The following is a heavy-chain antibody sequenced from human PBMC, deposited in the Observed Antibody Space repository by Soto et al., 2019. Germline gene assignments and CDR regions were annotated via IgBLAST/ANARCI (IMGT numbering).Heavy chain of an antibody. CDR3: AKGPPGRPAAKDDAFDI. CDR2: ISGSGGST. Sequence: EVQLLESGGGLVQPGGSLRLSCAASGFTFSSYAMSWVRQAPGKGLEWVSAISGSGGSTYYADSVKGRFTISRDNSKNTLYLQMNSLRAEETAVYYCAKGPPGRPAAKDDAFDIWGQGTMVTVSS. D-gene: IGHD2-2*01. CDR1: GFTFSSYA. J-gene: IGHJ3*02. V-gene: IGHV3-23*01.